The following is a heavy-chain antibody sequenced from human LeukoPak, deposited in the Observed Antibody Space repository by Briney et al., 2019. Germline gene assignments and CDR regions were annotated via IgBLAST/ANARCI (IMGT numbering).Heavy chain of an antibody. CDR3: ARVDSSSWYSEEN. CDR2: IIPILGIA. J-gene: IGHJ4*02. CDR1: GGTFSSYA. Sequence: SVKVSCKASGGTFSSYAISWVRQAPGQGLEWMGRIIPILGIANYAQKFQGRVTITADKSTSTAYMELSSLRSEDTAVYYCARVDSSSWYSEENWGQGTLVTVSS. D-gene: IGHD6-13*01. V-gene: IGHV1-69*04.